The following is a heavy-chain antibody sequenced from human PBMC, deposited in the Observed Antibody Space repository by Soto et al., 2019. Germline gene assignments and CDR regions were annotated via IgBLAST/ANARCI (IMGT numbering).Heavy chain of an antibody. CDR3: ARGAFGSYYVDY. Sequence: EVQVVESGGASVQPGGSLRLSCAASGFTFTSYWMHWVRQAPGKGLLWMSRIKGDETTSSYADSVKGRFTSSRDNAKNTVYLQMNSLRAEDTAVYYCARGAFGSYYVDYWGQGTLVTVSS. J-gene: IGHJ4*02. CDR1: GFTFTSYW. CDR2: IKGDETTS. D-gene: IGHD3-10*01. V-gene: IGHV3-74*01.